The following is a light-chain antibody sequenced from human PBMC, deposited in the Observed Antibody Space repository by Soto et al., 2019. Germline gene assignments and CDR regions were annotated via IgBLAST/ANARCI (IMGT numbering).Light chain of an antibody. V-gene: IGKV1-33*01. CDR1: QDIKNY. J-gene: IGKJ2*02. Sequence: IEMTQSPSALSASAGDRVTITCKASQDIKNYVIWYQQKPGRAPKLRIYDAASLGTGVSSRFSGSVSGTHFTLTISSLQPEDVATYYCQQFDSVPCTFGQGTKLEIK. CDR2: DAA. CDR3: QQFDSVPCT.